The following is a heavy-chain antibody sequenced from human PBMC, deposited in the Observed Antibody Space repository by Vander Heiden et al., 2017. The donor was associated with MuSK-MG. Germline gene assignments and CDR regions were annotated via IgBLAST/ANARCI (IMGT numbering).Heavy chain of an antibody. D-gene: IGHD3-3*01. J-gene: IGHJ6*02. V-gene: IGHV4-34*01. CDR3: ARCLRYYDFWSGSRPGYYYYYGMDV. CDR2: INHSGST. Sequence: QVQLQQWGAGLLKPSETLSLTCAVYGGSFSGYYWSWIRQPPGKGLEWIGEINHSGSTNYNPSLKSRVTISVDTSKNQFSLKLSSVTAADTAVYYCARCLRYYDFWSGSRPGYYYYYGMDVWGQGTTVTVSS. CDR1: GGSFSGYY.